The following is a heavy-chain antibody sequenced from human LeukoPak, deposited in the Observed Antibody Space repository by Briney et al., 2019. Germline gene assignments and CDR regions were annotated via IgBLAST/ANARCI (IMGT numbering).Heavy chain of an antibody. CDR3: ARRGWLHPGNFDY. CDR2: INHSGST. J-gene: IGHJ4*02. Sequence: SETLSPACAVYGGSFSGYYWSWIRQPPGKGLEWIGEINHSGSTNYNPSLKSRVTISVDTSKNQFSLKLSSVTAADTAVYYCARRGWLHPGNFDYWGQGTLVTVSS. CDR1: GGSFSGYY. D-gene: IGHD5-24*01. V-gene: IGHV4-34*01.